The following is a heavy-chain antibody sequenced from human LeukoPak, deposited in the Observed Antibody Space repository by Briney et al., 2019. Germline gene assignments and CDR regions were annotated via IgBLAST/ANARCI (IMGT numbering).Heavy chain of an antibody. CDR2: ISSSSNTI. CDR1: GFTFSSYS. V-gene: IGHV3-48*01. J-gene: IGHJ4*02. CDR3: ARKGFYSNYHLDY. Sequence: PGGPLRLSCAASGFTFSSYSMNWVRQAPGKGLEWVSYISSSSNTIYYADSVKGRFTISRDYAKNSLYLQLNSLRAEDTGVYYCARKGFYSNYHLDYWGQGTLVSVSS. D-gene: IGHD4-11*01.